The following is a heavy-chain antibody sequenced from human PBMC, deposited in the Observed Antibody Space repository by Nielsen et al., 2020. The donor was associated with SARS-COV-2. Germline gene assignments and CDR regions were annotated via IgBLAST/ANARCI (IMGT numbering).Heavy chain of an antibody. CDR1: GFTFSSYA. Sequence: GGSLRLSCAASGFTFSSYAMSWVRQAPGKGLEWVSAISGSGGSTYYADSVKGRFTISRDNSKNTLYLQMNSLRAEDTAVYYCAKDVALLSLRHYYYYYYGMDVWGQGTTVTVSS. V-gene: IGHV3-23*01. D-gene: IGHD3-16*02. CDR2: ISGSGGST. J-gene: IGHJ6*02. CDR3: AKDVALLSLRHYYYYYYGMDV.